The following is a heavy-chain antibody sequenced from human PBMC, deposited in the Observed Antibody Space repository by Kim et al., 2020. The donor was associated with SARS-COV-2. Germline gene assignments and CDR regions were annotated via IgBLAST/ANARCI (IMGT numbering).Heavy chain of an antibody. D-gene: IGHD6-19*01. CDR2: TYYRSKWYN. CDR1: GDSVSSNSAA. V-gene: IGHV6-1*01. CDR3: AIGVAVAGMVYYYYGMDV. Sequence: SQTLSLTCAISGDSVSSNSAAWNWIRQSPSRGLEWLGRTYYRSKWYNDYAVSVKSRITINPDTSKNQFSLQLNSVTPEDTAVYYCAIGVAVAGMVYYYYGMDVWGQGTTVTVSS. J-gene: IGHJ6*02.